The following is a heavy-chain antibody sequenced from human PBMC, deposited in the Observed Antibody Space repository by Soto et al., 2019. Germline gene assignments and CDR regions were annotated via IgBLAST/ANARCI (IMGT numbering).Heavy chain of an antibody. V-gene: IGHV4-4*07. Sequence: SETLSLTCTVSGGSISSYYWSWIRQPAGKGLEWIGRIYTGGSTNYNPSLKSRVSMSVDTSKSQFALKLSSVTAADRAVYYCARVRIAARTGAYGMDVWGQGTTVTVSS. CDR2: IYTGGST. CDR3: ARVRIAARTGAYGMDV. D-gene: IGHD6-6*01. J-gene: IGHJ6*02. CDR1: GGSISSYY.